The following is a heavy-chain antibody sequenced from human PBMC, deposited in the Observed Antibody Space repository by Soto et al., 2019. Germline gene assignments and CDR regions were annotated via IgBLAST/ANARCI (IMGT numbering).Heavy chain of an antibody. J-gene: IGHJ4*02. CDR3: AGRLTTAAILDY. CDR2: VHGGGST. CDR1: GFTVSNNH. V-gene: IGHV3-53*01. Sequence: GGSPRLSCAASGFTVSNNHMTWFRQAAGKGLELVSFVHGGGSTSYADSVRGRFTISRDNSKNTLYLQMDSLRAEDTAIYYCAGRLTTAAILDYWGRGTLVTVSS. D-gene: IGHD3-16*01.